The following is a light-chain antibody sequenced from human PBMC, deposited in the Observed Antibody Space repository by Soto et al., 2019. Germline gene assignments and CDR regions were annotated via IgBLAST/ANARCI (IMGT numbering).Light chain of an antibody. Sequence: EIVMTQSPATLYVSPGERGTLSCRASQSVSSNLDWYQQKPGQAPRLLIYGASTRATGIPARFSGSMSGTEFTLTISSLQSEDFAVYYCQQYNNWPCPFGQGTNVEIK. J-gene: IGKJ1*01. CDR1: QSVSSN. CDR3: QQYNNWPCP. V-gene: IGKV3-15*01. CDR2: GAS.